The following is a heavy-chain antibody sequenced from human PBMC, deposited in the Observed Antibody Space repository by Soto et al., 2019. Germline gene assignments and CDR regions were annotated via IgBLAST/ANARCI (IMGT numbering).Heavy chain of an antibody. CDR3: ARGIGAPNWFDP. D-gene: IGHD3-16*01. V-gene: IGHV3-11*01. CDR2: IRSSGSTI. CDR1: GFTFSDYH. J-gene: IGHJ5*02. Sequence: QVQLVESGGGLVKPGGSLRLSCAASGFTFSDYHMSWIRQAPGKGLEWVSYIRSSGSTIYYADSVKGRFTISRDNAENSLYRQMNSLRVDDTAVYYCARGIGAPNWFDPWGQGTLVTVSS.